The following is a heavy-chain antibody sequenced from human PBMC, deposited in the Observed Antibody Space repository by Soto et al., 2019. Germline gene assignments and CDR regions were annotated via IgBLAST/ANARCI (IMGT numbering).Heavy chain of an antibody. D-gene: IGHD3-9*01. J-gene: IGHJ3*02. CDR3: ARTSYDILTGRLDAFDI. V-gene: IGHV4-30-2*01. CDR2: ISHGGNT. CDR1: GGSINNGGYS. Sequence: TLSLTCAVSGGSINNGGYSWSWLRQPPGKGLEWIGYISHGGNTYYNPSLRSRVIMSIDKSKNHFSLGLKSVTAADTATYYCARTSYDILTGRLDAFDIWGQGTMVTVS.